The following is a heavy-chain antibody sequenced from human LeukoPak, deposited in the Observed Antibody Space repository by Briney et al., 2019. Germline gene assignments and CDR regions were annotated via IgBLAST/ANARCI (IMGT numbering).Heavy chain of an antibody. J-gene: IGHJ6*02. D-gene: IGHD6-13*01. Sequence: SETLSLTCTVSGDSISSTIYYWGWIRQPPGKGLGWIGKIYHSGSTNYNPSLKSRVTISVDKSKNQFSLKLSSVTAADTAVYYCARSRRGSSWNYYYGMDVWGQGITVTVSS. CDR2: IYHSGST. CDR3: ARSRRGSSWNYYYGMDV. CDR1: GDSISSTIYY. V-gene: IGHV4-39*07.